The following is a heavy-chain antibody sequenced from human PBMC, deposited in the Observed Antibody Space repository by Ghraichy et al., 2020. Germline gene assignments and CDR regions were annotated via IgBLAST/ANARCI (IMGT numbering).Heavy chain of an antibody. CDR1: RFPFSHYG. Sequence: GVSLRLSCEASRFPFSHYGMHWVRQAPGKGLEWVAVIWFDGSHIYYGDTVKGRVTISRDNSKNTLYLEMNSVRAEDTAVYYCARDGSSVTPSYYYYMDVWGKGTKVTVSS. CDR3: ARDGSSVTPSYYYYMDV. D-gene: IGHD3-10*01. CDR2: IWFDGSHI. J-gene: IGHJ6*03. V-gene: IGHV3-33*01.